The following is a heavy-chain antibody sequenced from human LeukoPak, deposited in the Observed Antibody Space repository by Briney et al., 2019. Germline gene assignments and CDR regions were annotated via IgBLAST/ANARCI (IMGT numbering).Heavy chain of an antibody. CDR2: INQDGSEK. D-gene: IGHD3-22*01. V-gene: IGHV3-7*01. CDR3: AGGGAYYYDSSGYYETYYFDY. CDR1: GFTFSSYW. J-gene: IGHJ4*02. Sequence: GGSLRLSCAASGFTFSSYWMSWVRQAPGKGLEWVANINQDGSEKYYVDSVKGRFTISGDNSKNSLYLQMNRLRSEDTAVYYGAGGGAYYYDSSGYYETYYFDYWGQGTLVSVSS.